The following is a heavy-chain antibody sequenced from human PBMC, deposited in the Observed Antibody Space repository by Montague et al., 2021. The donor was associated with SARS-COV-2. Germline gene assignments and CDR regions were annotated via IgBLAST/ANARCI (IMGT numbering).Heavy chain of an antibody. V-gene: IGHV4-59*08. CDR1: SGSISSSY. CDR2: IYHYGSA. Sequence: SETLSLTCSVSSGSISSSYWSWIRQPTGKGLEWIGYIYHYGSAKYNPSLKNRVTISVDTSKNQFSLKLSSVTAVGTAVYYCARHANWDWYYFDYWGQGTLVTVSS. CDR3: ARHANWDWYYFDY. D-gene: IGHD7-27*01. J-gene: IGHJ4*02.